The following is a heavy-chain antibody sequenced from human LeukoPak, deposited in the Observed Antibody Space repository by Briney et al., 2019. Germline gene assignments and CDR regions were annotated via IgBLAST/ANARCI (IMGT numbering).Heavy chain of an antibody. D-gene: IGHD5-18*01. CDR1: GGSISSSSYY. CDR2: IYYSGST. J-gene: IGHJ5*02. Sequence: PSETLSLTCTVSGGSISSSSYYWGWIRQPPGNGLEWIGSIYYSGSTYYNPSLKSRVTISVDTSKNQFSLKLSSVTAADTAVYYCARTRSNTGRWFDPWGQGTLVTVSS. CDR3: ARTRSNTGRWFDP. V-gene: IGHV4-39*07.